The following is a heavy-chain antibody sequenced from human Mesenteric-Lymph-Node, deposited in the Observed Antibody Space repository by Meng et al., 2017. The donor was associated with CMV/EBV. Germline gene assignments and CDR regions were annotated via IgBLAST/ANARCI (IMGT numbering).Heavy chain of an antibody. CDR3: ARGDYNWNYYWFDP. D-gene: IGHD1-7*01. V-gene: IGHV1-2*02. J-gene: IGHJ5*02. CDR1: GYSFPDYL. CDR2: INPRYGTT. Sequence: ASVKVSCKTSGYSFPDYLMHWVRQAPGQGPEWMGWINPRYGTTEYAEKFQGRVTLTRDTSISTAYMELNRLTSDDTAVYYCARGDYNWNYYWFDPWGQGTLVTVSS.